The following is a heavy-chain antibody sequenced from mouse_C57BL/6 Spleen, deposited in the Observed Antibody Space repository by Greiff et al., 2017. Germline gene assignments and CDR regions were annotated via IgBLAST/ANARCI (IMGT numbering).Heavy chain of an antibody. CDR3: ARGRKEYAMDY. J-gene: IGHJ4*01. V-gene: IGHV1-69*01. CDR2: IDPSDSYT. CDR1: GYTFTSYW. Sequence: QVQLQQPGAELVMPGASVKLSCTASGYTFTSYWMHWVKQRPGQGLEWIGEIDPSDSYTNYNQTFKGKSTVTVDKSSSTAYMQRISLTSEDAAVYYCARGRKEYAMDYWGQGTSGTVSS.